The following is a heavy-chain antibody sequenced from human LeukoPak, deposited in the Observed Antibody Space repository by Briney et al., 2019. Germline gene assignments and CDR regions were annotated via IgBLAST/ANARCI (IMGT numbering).Heavy chain of an antibody. CDR1: GGSISSGDYY. CDR3: ARLVAATGNFDY. V-gene: IGHV4-30-2*01. D-gene: IGHD6-13*01. J-gene: IGHJ4*02. CDR2: IYHSGST. Sequence: SETLSLTCTVSGGSISSGDYYWSWIRHPPGKGLEWIGYIYHSGSTYYNPSLKSRVTISVDRSKNQFSLKLSSVTAADTAVYYCARLVAATGNFDYWGQGTLVTVSS.